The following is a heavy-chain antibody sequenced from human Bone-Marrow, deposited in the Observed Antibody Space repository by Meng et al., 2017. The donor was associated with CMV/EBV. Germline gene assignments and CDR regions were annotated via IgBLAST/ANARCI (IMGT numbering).Heavy chain of an antibody. Sequence: GGSLRLSCAASGFIFSGFWMSWVRQAPGRGLEWVANINQDETEKYYVDSVKGRFTISRDYAKNSLYLQMNSLRAEDTAVYYCARVGSSSWSLAIDYWGQGTLVTVSS. CDR2: INQDETEK. V-gene: IGHV3-7*01. CDR3: ARVGSSSWSLAIDY. J-gene: IGHJ4*02. D-gene: IGHD6-13*01. CDR1: GFIFSGFW.